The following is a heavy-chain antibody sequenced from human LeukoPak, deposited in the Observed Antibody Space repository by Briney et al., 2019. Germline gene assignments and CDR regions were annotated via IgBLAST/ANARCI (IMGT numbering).Heavy chain of an antibody. D-gene: IGHD2-2*01. J-gene: IGHJ5*02. V-gene: IGHV7-4-1*02. Sequence: ASVKVSCKASGYTFTSYAMNWVRQAPGQGLEWMGWINTNTGNPTYAQGFTGRFVFSLDTSVSTAYLQISSLKAEDTAVYYCARGGAIGYCSSTSCLYNWFDPWGQGTLVTVSS. CDR3: ARGGAIGYCSSTSCLYNWFDP. CDR1: GYTFTSYA. CDR2: INTNTGNP.